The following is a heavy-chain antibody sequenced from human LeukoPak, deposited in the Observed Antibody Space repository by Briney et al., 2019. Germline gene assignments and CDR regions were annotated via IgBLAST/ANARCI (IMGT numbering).Heavy chain of an antibody. D-gene: IGHD6-13*01. V-gene: IGHV1-24*01. Sequence: GASVKVSCKVSGYTLTELSMHWVRQAPGKGLEWMGIINPSGGSTSYAQKFQGRVTMTEDTSTDTAYMELSSLRSEDTAVYYCARTLRGQQLVSPTFDYWGQGTLVTVSS. CDR2: INPSGGST. CDR3: ARTLRGQQLVSPTFDY. CDR1: GYTLTELS. J-gene: IGHJ4*02.